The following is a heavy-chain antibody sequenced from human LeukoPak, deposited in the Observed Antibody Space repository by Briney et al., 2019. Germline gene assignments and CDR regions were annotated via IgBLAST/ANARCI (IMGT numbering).Heavy chain of an antibody. CDR2: IYHSGST. D-gene: IGHD2-2*02. CDR1: GYSISSGYY. J-gene: IGHJ6*03. V-gene: IGHV4-38-2*02. Sequence: SETLSLTCAVSGYSISSGYYWGWIRQPPGKGLEWIGSIYHSGSTYYNPSLKSRVTISVDTSENRFSLKLSSVTAADTAVYYCAREVVVPAAIRGLGYYYYYMDVWGKGTTVTVSS. CDR3: AREVVVPAAIRGLGYYYYYMDV.